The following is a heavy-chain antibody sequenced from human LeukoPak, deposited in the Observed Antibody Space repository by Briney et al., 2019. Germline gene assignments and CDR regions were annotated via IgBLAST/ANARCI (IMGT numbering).Heavy chain of an antibody. D-gene: IGHD6-19*01. CDR1: GYTFTGYY. CDR3: ARKSASSGWGIVDY. CDR2: INPNSGGT. Sequence: ASVKVSCKASGYTFTGYYMHWVRQAPGRGLECMGWINPNSGGTNYAQKFQGRVTMTRDTSISTAYMELSRLRSDDTAVYYCARKSASSGWGIVDYWGQGTLVTVSS. V-gene: IGHV1-2*02. J-gene: IGHJ4*02.